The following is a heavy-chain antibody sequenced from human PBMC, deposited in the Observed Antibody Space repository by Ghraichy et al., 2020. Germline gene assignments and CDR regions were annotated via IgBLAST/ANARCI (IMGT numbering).Heavy chain of an antibody. CDR2: ISGSGGST. V-gene: IGHV3-23*01. J-gene: IGHJ3*02. CDR1: GFTFSSYA. D-gene: IGHD6-19*01. Sequence: LSLTCAASGFTFSSYAMSWVRQAPGKGLEWVSAISGSGGSTYYTDSVKGRFTISRDNSKNTLYLQMNSLRAEDTAVYYCAKWGIAVAGTHLAFDIWGQGTMVTVSS. CDR3: AKWGIAVAGTHLAFDI.